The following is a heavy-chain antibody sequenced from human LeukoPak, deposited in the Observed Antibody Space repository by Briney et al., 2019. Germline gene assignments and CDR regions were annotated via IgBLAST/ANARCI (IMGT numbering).Heavy chain of an antibody. D-gene: IGHD3-3*01. CDR2: ISYDGSNK. J-gene: IGHJ3*02. CDR3: ARSLYDSWTGYHHGSDI. CDR1: GFTFSSYG. V-gene: IGHV3-30*03. Sequence: TGGSLRLSCAASGFTFSSYGMHWVRQAPGKGLEWVAVISYDGSNKYYADSVKGRFTISRDNSKNTLYLQMNSLRAEDTAVYYCARSLYDSWTGYHHGSDIWGQGTMVTVSS.